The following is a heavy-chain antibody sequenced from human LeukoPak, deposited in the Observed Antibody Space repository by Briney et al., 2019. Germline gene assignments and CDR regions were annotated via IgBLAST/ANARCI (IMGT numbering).Heavy chain of an antibody. J-gene: IGHJ6*03. CDR1: GGSISSSSYY. CDR3: ARVPYYYYYMDV. V-gene: IGHV4-39*07. CDR2: IYYSGST. Sequence: PSETLSLTCTVSGGSISSSSYYWGWIRQPPGKGLEWIGNIYYSGSTSYNPSLKSRVTISVDTSKNQFSLKLSSVTAADTAVYYCARVPYYYYYMDVWGKGTTVTVSS.